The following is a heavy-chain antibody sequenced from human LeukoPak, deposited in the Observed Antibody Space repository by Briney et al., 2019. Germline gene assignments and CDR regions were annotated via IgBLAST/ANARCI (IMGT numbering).Heavy chain of an antibody. CDR3: TTGYCSSTSCHRSLYFDY. CDR2: VKTKTDGGTT. Sequence: GGSLRLSCAASGFTFSSYAMSWVRQAPGKGLEWVGRVKTKTDGGTTDYAAPVKGGFIISRDDSKNTLYLQMNSLKTEDTAVYYCTTGYCSSTSCHRSLYFDYWGQGTLVTVSS. CDR1: GFTFSSYA. D-gene: IGHD2-2*01. V-gene: IGHV3-15*01. J-gene: IGHJ4*02.